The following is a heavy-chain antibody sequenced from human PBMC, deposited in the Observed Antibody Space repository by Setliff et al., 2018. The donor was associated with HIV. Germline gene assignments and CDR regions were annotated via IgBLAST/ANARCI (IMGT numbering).Heavy chain of an antibody. CDR1: GFTFSNYA. D-gene: IGHD2-8*02. CDR3: TSAFADYAYWYLVY. Sequence: GGSLRLSCAASGFTFSNYAMSWVRQAPGKGLEWVAVISYDGSNKFYADSVKGRFTISRDNSKNTLYLQMNSLRAEDTAVYYCTSAFADYAYWYLVYWGQGTLVTVSS. J-gene: IGHJ4*02. V-gene: IGHV3-30*04. CDR2: ISYDGSNK.